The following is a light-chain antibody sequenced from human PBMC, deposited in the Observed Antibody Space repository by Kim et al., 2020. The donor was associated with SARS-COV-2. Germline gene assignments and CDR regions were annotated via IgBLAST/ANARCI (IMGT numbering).Light chain of an antibody. CDR2: KAS. V-gene: IGKV1-5*03. CDR1: QNISSF. J-gene: IGKJ1*01. CDR3: QQYSSSPWT. Sequence: ASVGDRGSSTCRASQNISSFLAWYHQRPGTAPKLLIYKASILESGVTSTFSGRGSGTEFTLTISRLQPDDYATYYCQQYSSSPWTFGQGTKVDIK.